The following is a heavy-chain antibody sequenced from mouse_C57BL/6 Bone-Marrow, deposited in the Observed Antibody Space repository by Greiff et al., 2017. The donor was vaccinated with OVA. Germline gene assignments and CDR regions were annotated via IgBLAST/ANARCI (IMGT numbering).Heavy chain of an antibody. Sequence: EVKLQESGGGLVKPGGSLKLSCAASGFTFSSYAMSWVRQTPEKRLEWVATISDGGSYTYYPDNVKGRFTISRDNAKNNLYLQMSHLKSEDTAMYYCATGGLELFFYYFDYWGQGTTLTVSS. D-gene: IGHD1-1*01. CDR1: GFTFSSYA. CDR2: ISDGGSYT. J-gene: IGHJ2*01. CDR3: ATGGLELFFYYFDY. V-gene: IGHV5-4*03.